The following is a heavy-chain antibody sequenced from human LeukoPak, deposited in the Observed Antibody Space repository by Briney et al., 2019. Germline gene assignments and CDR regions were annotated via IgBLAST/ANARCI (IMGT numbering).Heavy chain of an antibody. CDR3: AALTIGAQWLANYFDY. CDR2: IHYSGNT. J-gene: IGHJ4*02. V-gene: IGHV4-59*01. D-gene: IGHD6-19*01. CDR1: VGPISSYC. Sequence: NSSETLSLTCTVSVGPISSYCGSWIRQPPGKGLEWVGCIHYSGNTNYNPSLKSRVTISGDTSKRQFSLKLASVTAADTAVYYCAALTIGAQWLANYFDYWGRGTLVTVSS.